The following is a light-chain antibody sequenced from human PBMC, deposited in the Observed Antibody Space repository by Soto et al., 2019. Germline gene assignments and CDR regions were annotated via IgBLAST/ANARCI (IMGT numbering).Light chain of an antibody. CDR3: QQRTNWLFT. Sequence: EIVLTQSTATLSLSPGERATLSCRASQSVSSYLSWYQQKPGQAPRLLIYDASNRATGIPARFSGSGSGTDFTLTISSLEPEDCAVYYCQQRTNWLFTFGQGTKLEIK. CDR1: QSVSSY. V-gene: IGKV3-11*01. J-gene: IGKJ2*01. CDR2: DAS.